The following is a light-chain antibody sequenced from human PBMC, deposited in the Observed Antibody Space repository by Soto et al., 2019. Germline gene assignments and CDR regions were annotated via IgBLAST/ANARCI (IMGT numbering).Light chain of an antibody. CDR1: TGAVTSGHY. V-gene: IGLV7-46*01. J-gene: IGLJ1*01. CDR3: LLSYNGARGV. CDR2: DTD. Sequence: QAVVTQEPSLTVSPGGTVTLTCGSSTGAVTSGHYPYWFQQKPGQAPRTLIFDTDNKHSWTPARFSGFLLGGKAALILSGAQPEDEAEYYCLLSYNGARGVFGPGTKLTVL.